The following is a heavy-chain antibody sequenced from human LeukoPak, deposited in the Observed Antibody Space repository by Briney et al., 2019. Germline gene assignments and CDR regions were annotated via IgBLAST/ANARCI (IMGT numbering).Heavy chain of an antibody. D-gene: IGHD3-10*01. CDR3: AKSNGYGLVDI. V-gene: IGHV4-4*07. CDR2: IYTSGST. Sequence: PSETLSLTCTVSGGSISSYYWSWIRQPAGKGLEWIGRIYTSGSTYYSPSLKSRVTISLDTSRNQFSLKLTSVTAADTAVYYCAKSNGYGLVDIWGQGTMVTVSS. J-gene: IGHJ3*02. CDR1: GGSISSYY.